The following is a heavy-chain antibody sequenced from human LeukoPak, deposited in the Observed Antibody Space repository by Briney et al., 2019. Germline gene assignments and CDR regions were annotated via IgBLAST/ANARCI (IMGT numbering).Heavy chain of an antibody. CDR1: GYTFTSYY. J-gene: IGHJ4*02. Sequence: TSVKVSCKASGYTFTSYYMHWVRQAPGQGLEWMGIINPSGGSTSYAQKFQGRVTMTRDTSTSTVYMELSSLRSEDTAVYYCARDGYNLGYFDYWGQGTLVTVSS. D-gene: IGHD5-24*01. CDR2: INPSGGST. CDR3: ARDGYNLGYFDY. V-gene: IGHV1-46*01.